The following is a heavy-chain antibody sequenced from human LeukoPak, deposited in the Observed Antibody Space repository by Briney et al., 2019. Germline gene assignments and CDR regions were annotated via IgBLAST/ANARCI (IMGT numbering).Heavy chain of an antibody. J-gene: IGHJ4*02. D-gene: IGHD5-24*01. CDR2: INPDGSQK. Sequence: PGGSLTLSCEASGFTFSGNWMRWVRQAPGKGLEWVASINPDGSQKLYVDSVKGRFTISRDNTKSSLYLQMNSLGAADTAMYYCAKLLGTATTYDSWGQGARVTVSS. CDR3: AKLLGTATTYDS. CDR1: GFTFSGNW. V-gene: IGHV3-7*01.